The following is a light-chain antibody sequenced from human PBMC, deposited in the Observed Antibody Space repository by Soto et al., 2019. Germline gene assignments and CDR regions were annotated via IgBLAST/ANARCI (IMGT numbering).Light chain of an antibody. CDR1: SDDVGAYNS. Sequence: SALSHPASLSGSPVQSITISCTGTSDDVGAYNSVSWYQQLPHKAPQVILYKGTQRPSGVSSRFSGSTSGNAASLTISGLQADDEADYFCCSSAPESTYVFGTGTKVTVL. CDR3: CSSAPESTYV. V-gene: IGLV2-23*01. J-gene: IGLJ1*01. CDR2: KGT.